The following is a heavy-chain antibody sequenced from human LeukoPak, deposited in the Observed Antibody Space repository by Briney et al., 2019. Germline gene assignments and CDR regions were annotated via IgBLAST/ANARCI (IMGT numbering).Heavy chain of an antibody. D-gene: IGHD2-2*01. Sequence: GGSLRLSCAASGFTFNKYAMSWVRQAPGKGLEWFSSLSGSGGDTYYAESVKGRFTISRDNSKNTVYLEMNSLRAEDTAVYYCAKDPYGTRYFDYWGQGTLVTVSS. CDR2: LSGSGGDT. CDR3: AKDPYGTRYFDY. CDR1: GFTFNKYA. J-gene: IGHJ4*02. V-gene: IGHV3-23*01.